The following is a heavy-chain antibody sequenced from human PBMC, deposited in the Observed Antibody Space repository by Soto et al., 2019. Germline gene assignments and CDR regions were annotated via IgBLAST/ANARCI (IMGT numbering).Heavy chain of an antibody. CDR1: GGSITSDYSC. V-gene: IGHV4-30-4*01. CDR2: IFDSGTT. CDR3: ARGPSGDKVHY. J-gene: IGHJ4*02. D-gene: IGHD7-27*01. Sequence: ASETLSLTCTVSGGSITSDYSCWSWIRQPPGEGLEWIGHIFDSGTTYTNPSLRSQFAISLDTSKNHFSLTLSSVAAADTAVYYCARGPSGDKVHYWGQGALVTVSS.